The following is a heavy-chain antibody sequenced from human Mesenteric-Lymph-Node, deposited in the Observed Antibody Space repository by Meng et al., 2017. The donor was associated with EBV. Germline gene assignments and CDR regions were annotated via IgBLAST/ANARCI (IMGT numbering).Heavy chain of an antibody. CDR1: GFSFTTNAVG. J-gene: IGHJ4*02. Sequence: QITLKESGPTLVKPTQTLTLTCTFSGFSFTTNAVGLGWTRQTPGKALEWLAVIYGDDDKRYSPSLKNRIDITKDTAKIQVVLTMTNMNPVDTATYFCAHTTYNISCFEYWGPGTLVTVSS. D-gene: IGHD6-13*01. V-gene: IGHV2-5*02. CDR2: IYGDDDK. CDR3: AHTTYNISCFEY.